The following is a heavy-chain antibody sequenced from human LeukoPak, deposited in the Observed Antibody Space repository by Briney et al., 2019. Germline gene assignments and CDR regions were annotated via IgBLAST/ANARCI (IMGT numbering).Heavy chain of an antibody. D-gene: IGHD2-15*01. CDR1: GGSINSYY. V-gene: IGHV4-59*12. Sequence: SETLSLTCTVSGGSINSYYWSWIRQPPGKGLEWIGYIHHSGSTNYNPSLKSRVTMSVDTSKNQFSLKLSSVTAADTAVYYCARALNPLPGTYYFDYWGQGTLVTVSS. CDR3: ARALNPLPGTYYFDY. CDR2: IHHSGST. J-gene: IGHJ4*02.